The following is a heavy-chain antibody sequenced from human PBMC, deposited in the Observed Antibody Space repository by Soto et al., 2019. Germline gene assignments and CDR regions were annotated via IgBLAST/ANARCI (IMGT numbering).Heavy chain of an antibody. V-gene: IGHV5-10-1*01. CDR3: ARLQAAAGDNDLTFDY. Sequence: GEALQISCNGSGYSVTSHRMTWLRQMPGKGLEWMGRIDPSDSYTNYSPSFQGHVTISADKSISTAYLQWSSLKASDTAMYYCARLQAAAGDNDLTFDYWGQGTLVTVSS. D-gene: IGHD6-13*01. J-gene: IGHJ4*02. CDR2: IDPSDSYT. CDR1: GYSVTSHR.